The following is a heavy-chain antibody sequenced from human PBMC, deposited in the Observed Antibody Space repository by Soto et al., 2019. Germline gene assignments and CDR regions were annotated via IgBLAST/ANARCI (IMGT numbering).Heavy chain of an antibody. J-gene: IGHJ6*02. CDR1: GGSISSGDYY. CDR3: SSILPPGPYYYYGIDV. Sequence: SETLSLTCTVSGGSISSGDYYWSWIRQPPGKGLEWIGYIYYSGSTYYNPSLKSRVTISVDTSKNQFSLKLSSVTAADTAVYYCSSILPPGPYYYYGIDVWGQGTTVTVSS. V-gene: IGHV4-30-4*01. CDR2: IYYSGST.